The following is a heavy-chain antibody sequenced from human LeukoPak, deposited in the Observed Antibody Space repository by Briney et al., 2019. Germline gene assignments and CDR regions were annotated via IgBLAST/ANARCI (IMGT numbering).Heavy chain of an antibody. J-gene: IGHJ4*02. Sequence: PGGSLRLSCAGSGFTFSNYAMSWVRQAPGKGLEWVSVISGSDNSTYYADSVKGRFTISRGNSKNTLYMQMNSLRVEDTAIYYCAKVDSGNYYYFDYWGQGTLVTVSS. CDR3: AKVDSGNYYYFDY. V-gene: IGHV3-23*01. CDR2: ISGSDNST. D-gene: IGHD1-26*01. CDR1: GFTFSNYA.